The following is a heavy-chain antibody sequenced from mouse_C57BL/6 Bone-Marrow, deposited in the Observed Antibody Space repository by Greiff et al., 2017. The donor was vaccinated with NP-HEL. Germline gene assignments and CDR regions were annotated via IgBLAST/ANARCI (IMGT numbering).Heavy chain of an antibody. CDR1: GYTFTSYW. CDR3: ARWAFAY. J-gene: IGHJ3*01. Sequence: VQLQQSGAELVRPGTSVQLSCKASGYTFTSYWMHWVKQRPGQGLEWIGVIDPSASYTNYNQKFKGKATLTVDTSSSTAYMQLSSLTSEDSAVYYCARWAFAYWGQGTLVTVSA. CDR2: IDPSASYT. V-gene: IGHV1-59*01.